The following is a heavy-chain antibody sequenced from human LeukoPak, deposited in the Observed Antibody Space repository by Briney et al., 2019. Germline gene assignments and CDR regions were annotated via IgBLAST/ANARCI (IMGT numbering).Heavy chain of an antibody. V-gene: IGHV1-69*05. Sequence: GSPVKVSCKASGDTFSSYAISWVRQAPGQGLEWMGGIIPIFSTANYAQKFQGRVTITTDESTSTAYMELSRLRSDDTAVYYCARGRGSPDYWGQGTLVTVSS. CDR3: ARGRGSPDY. CDR2: IIPIFSTA. D-gene: IGHD1-26*01. J-gene: IGHJ4*02. CDR1: GDTFSSYA.